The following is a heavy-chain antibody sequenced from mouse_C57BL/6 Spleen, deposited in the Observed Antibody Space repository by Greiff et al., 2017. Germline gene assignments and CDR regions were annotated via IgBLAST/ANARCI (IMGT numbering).Heavy chain of an antibody. CDR2: IDPSDSYT. D-gene: IGHD3-1*01. CDR1: GYTFTSYW. J-gene: IGHJ3*01. V-gene: IGHV1-69*01. CDR3: ARGGSSEGFAY. Sequence: VQLQQPGAELVMPGASVKLSCKASGYTFTSYWMHWVKQRPGQGLEWIGEIDPSDSYTNYNQKFKGKSTLTVDKSSSTAYMQLSSLTSEDAAVYYCARGGSSEGFAYWGQGTLVTVSA.